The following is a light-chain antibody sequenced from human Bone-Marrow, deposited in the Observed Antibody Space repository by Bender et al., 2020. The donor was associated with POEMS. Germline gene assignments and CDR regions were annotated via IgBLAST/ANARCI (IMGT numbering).Light chain of an antibody. V-gene: IGLV3-21*02. CDR3: QVWDSSSDVV. CDR1: NIGSES. J-gene: IGLJ2*01. Sequence: SYVLTQPPSVSVDPGQTARIPCGGNNIGSESVHWYQQKPGQAPVLVVYDDYDRPSGIPERFSGSNSGNTATLTISRVEAGDEADYYCQVWDSSSDVVFGGGTKLTVL. CDR2: DDY.